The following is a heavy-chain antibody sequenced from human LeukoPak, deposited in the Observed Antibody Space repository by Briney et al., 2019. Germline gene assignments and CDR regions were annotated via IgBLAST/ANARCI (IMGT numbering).Heavy chain of an antibody. J-gene: IGHJ3*02. V-gene: IGHV4-39*01. CDR2: IYYSGST. CDR3: ARSRHIVVVTARVAFDI. D-gene: IGHD2-21*02. Sequence: ASETLSLTCTVSGGSISSSTYYWGWIRQPPGKGLEWIGSIYYSGSTYYNPSLKSRVTISVDTSKNQFSLKLSSVTAADTAVYYCARSRHIVVVTARVAFDIWGQGTMVTVSS. CDR1: GGSISSSTYY.